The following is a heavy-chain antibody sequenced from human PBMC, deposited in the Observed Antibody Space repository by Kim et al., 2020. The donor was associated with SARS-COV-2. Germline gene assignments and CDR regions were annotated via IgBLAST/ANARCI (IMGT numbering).Heavy chain of an antibody. Sequence: NDAQKFQGRVTITADKSTSTAYMELSSLRSEDTAVYYCARGGGIGRGLDYWGQGTLVTVSS. D-gene: IGHD1-26*01. V-gene: IGHV1-69*04. CDR3: ARGGGIGRGLDY. J-gene: IGHJ4*02.